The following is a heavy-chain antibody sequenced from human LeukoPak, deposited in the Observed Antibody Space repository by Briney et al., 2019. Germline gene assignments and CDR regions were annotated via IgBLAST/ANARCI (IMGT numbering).Heavy chain of an antibody. CDR1: GYTFTSYD. V-gene: IGHV1-8*01. Sequence: ASVKVSCKASGYTFTSYDINWVRQATGQGLEWMGWMNPNSGNTGYAQKFQGRVTMTRNTSISTAYMELSSLRSEDTAVYYCARGQRWVVVVAALIDYWGQGTLVTVSS. D-gene: IGHD2-15*01. J-gene: IGHJ4*02. CDR2: MNPNSGNT. CDR3: ARGQRWVVVVAALIDY.